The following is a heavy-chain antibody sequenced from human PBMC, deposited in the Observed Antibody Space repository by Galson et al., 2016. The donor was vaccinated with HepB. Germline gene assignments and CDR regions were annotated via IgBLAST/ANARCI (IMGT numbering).Heavy chain of an antibody. J-gene: IGHJ6*02. CDR1: GFTFSSSG. CDR3: ARTAGLDSLDV. CDR2: IWDNGNNK. V-gene: IGHV3-33*01. Sequence: SLRLSCAASGFTFSSSGMHWVRRAPGKGLEWVAVIWDNGNNKYYAESVKGRFTISRDNSKNTLYLQMNSLRAEETAVYYCARTAGLDSLDVWGQRTTVTVPS. D-gene: IGHD3-9*01.